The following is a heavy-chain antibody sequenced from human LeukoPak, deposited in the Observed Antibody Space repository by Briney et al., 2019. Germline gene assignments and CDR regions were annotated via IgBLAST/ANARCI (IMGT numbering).Heavy chain of an antibody. D-gene: IGHD3-10*01. CDR3: ARAVLSGAKGGFDY. CDR2: ISSGSDYI. J-gene: IGHJ4*02. CDR1: GFTLSSYS. Sequence: GGSLRLSCAASGFTLSSYSMNWVRQAPGKGLEWVSSISSGSDYIYYADSVKGRFTISRDDAKNSLFLQMNSLRAEDTAVYYCARAVLSGAKGGFDYWGQGTLVTVSS. V-gene: IGHV3-21*01.